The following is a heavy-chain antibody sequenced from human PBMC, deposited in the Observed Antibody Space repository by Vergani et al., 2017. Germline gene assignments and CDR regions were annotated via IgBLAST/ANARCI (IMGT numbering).Heavy chain of an antibody. CDR2: IDWNDNK. J-gene: IGHJ4*02. CDR1: GFSILTSEMC. CDR3: ARIRRRGRSGYDNFDF. Sequence: QVTLRESGPALVKPTQTLTLTCTFSGFSILTSEMCVSWIRQPPGKALEWLALIDWNDNKYFNTALKTRLTISKDASKNQVVLTMTNMDPVDTATYYCARIRRRGRSGYDNFDFWGQGILVTVAS. V-gene: IGHV2-70*01. D-gene: IGHD5-12*01.